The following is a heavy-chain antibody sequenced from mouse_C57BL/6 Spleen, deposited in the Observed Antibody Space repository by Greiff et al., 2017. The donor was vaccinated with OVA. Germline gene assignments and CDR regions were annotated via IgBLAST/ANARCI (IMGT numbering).Heavy chain of an antibody. CDR2: ISSGSSTI. CDR3: ARGTLGHWYFDV. V-gene: IGHV5-17*01. Sequence: EVKLLESGGGLVKPGGSLKLSCAASGFTFSDYGMHWVRQAPEKGLEWVAYISSGSSTIYYADTVKGRFTISRDNAKNTLFLQMTSLRSEDTAMYYCARGTLGHWYFDVWGTGTTVTVSS. J-gene: IGHJ1*03. D-gene: IGHD4-1*01. CDR1: GFTFSDYG.